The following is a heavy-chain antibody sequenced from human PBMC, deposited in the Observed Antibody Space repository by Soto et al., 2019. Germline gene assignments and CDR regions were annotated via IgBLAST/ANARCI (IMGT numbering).Heavy chain of an antibody. CDR1: GHTFTNYD. CDR2: MNPNSGNT. V-gene: IGHV1-8*01. J-gene: IGHJ6*02. CDR3: ARGRNGMDV. Sequence: QVQLVQSGAEVKKPGASVKVSCKASGHTFTNYDINGVRQATGQGRAWMGRMNPNSGNTGYAQKSQGRITMTRNTSITTAYMELSSLRSEATAVYYCARGRNGMDVWGQGTTVTVSS.